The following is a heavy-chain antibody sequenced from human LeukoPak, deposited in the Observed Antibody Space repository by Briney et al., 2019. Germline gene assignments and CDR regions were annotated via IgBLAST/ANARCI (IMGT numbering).Heavy chain of an antibody. CDR1: GGSISSSSYY. V-gene: IGHV4-39*07. D-gene: IGHD4-11*01. J-gene: IGHJ6*04. Sequence: PSETLPLTCTVSGGSISSSSYYWGWIRQPPGKGLEWIGSIYYSGSTYYNPSLKSRVTISVDTSKNQFSLKLSSVTAADTAVYYCAREKYSNAMDVWGKGTTVTVSS. CDR3: AREKYSNAMDV. CDR2: IYYSGST.